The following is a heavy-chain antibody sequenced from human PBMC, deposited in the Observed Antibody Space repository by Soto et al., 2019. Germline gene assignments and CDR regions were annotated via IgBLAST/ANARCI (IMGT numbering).Heavy chain of an antibody. D-gene: IGHD2-2*01. V-gene: IGHV1-2*02. J-gene: IGHJ6*02. CDR1: GYTFTDYY. CDR2: INPNSGGT. CDR3: AKGPNIVVVPAATGGMDV. Sequence: GASVKVSCKASGYTFTDYYMHWVRQAPGQGLEWRGWINPNSGGTNYAQKFQGRVTMTRDTSISTAYMALSRLRSDDTAVYYCAKGPNIVVVPAATGGMDVWGQGTTVTVSS.